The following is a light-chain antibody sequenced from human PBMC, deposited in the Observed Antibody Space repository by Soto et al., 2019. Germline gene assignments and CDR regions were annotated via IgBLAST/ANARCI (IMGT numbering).Light chain of an antibody. CDR2: DVS. J-gene: IGLJ2*01. Sequence: QSALTQPASVSGSPGQSITISCTGTSSDVGGYNYVSWYQQHPGKAPKLMIYDVSNRPSGVSNRFSGSKSGNTASLTISGLQAEDEADYYCSSYTSSSTLVFGGGTQLNRP. CDR3: SSYTSSSTLV. CDR1: SSDVGGYNY. V-gene: IGLV2-14*01.